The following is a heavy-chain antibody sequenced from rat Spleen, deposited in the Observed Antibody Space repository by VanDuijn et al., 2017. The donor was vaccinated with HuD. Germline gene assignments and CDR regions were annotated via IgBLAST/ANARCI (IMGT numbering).Heavy chain of an antibody. CDR2: ISTRGGST. CDR3: TTYSDGIYYYYFDY. V-gene: IGHV5-27*01. Sequence: EVQLVESGGGLVQPGRSLKLSCAASGFTFSDYYMAWVRQAPTKGLEWVATISTRGGSTYYRDSVKGRFTLSRDNAKSTLYLQMGSLRSEDTATYYCTTYSDGIYYYYFDYWGQGVMVTVSS. J-gene: IGHJ2*01. CDR1: GFTFSDYY. D-gene: IGHD1-12*02.